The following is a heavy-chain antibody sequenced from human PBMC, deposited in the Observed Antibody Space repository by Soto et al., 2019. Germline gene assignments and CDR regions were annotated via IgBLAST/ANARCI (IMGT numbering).Heavy chain of an antibody. Sequence: SGSTLVNPTQTLTLTCTFSGFSLSTSGMWVSWIRQPPGKALEWLALIDWDDDKYYSTCLKTRLTISKYTSKHQAVLTMTKMDHVDTATYYCAPINEDSSGYYYYDMYIWDKETTGTVSS. CDR2: IDWDDDK. CDR1: GFSLSTSGMW. J-gene: IGHJ6*04. CDR3: APINEDSSGYYYYDMYI. D-gene: IGHD3-22*01. V-gene: IGHV2-70*01.